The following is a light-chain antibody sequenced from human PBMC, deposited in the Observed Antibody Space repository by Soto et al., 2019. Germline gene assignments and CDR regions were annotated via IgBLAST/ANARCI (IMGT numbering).Light chain of an antibody. Sequence: EIVMTQSPATLSVSPGEGVTLSCRASQSVNNDLAWYQHKPGQAPRLLIYGASTRATDIPARFSGSGSGTEFALTISSLQSEDFALYYCHQYNTWPSYTFGQGTKLEIK. CDR2: GAS. J-gene: IGKJ2*01. V-gene: IGKV3-15*01. CDR1: QSVNND. CDR3: HQYNTWPSYT.